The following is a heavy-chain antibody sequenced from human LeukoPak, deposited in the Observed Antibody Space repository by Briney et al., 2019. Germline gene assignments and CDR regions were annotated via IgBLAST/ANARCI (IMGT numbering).Heavy chain of an antibody. V-gene: IGHV1-18*01. Sequence: ASVKVSCKASGYTFTSYGISWVRQAPGQGLEWMGWISAYNGNTNYAQKLQGRVTMTTDTSTSTAYMELRSLRSDDTAVYYCAREYEDFWSGPNPYFDYWGQGTLVTVSS. D-gene: IGHD3-3*01. CDR3: AREYEDFWSGPNPYFDY. CDR2: ISAYNGNT. J-gene: IGHJ4*02. CDR1: GYTFTSYG.